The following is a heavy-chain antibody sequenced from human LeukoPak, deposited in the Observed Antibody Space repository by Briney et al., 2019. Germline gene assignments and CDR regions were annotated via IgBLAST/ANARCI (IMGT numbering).Heavy chain of an antibody. D-gene: IGHD1-26*01. CDR2: IIPIFGTA. J-gene: IGHJ3*02. CDR3: ARDHPRVGATHDAFDI. Sequence: ASVKVSCKASGYTLTSYYLHWVRQAPGQGLEWMGGIIPIFGTANYAQKFQGRVTITADESTSTAYMELSSLRSEDTAVYYCARDHPRVGATHDAFDIWGQGTMVTVSS. CDR1: GYTLTSYY. V-gene: IGHV1-69*13.